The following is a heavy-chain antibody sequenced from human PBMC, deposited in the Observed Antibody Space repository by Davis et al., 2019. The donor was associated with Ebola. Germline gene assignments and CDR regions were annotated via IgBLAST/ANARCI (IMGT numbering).Heavy chain of an antibody. J-gene: IGHJ6*04. CDR3: ARSGLSFGVVKYHYGMDV. CDR1: GFTSRSYA. D-gene: IGHD3-3*01. V-gene: IGHV3-23*01. Sequence: GESLNTPCPAPGFTSRSYAMRRARQAPAQGLEWVSAISGSGGTTYYAGSLKGRLPVSRDNSKKTMYLQMNSLRAEDTAVYYCARSGLSFGVVKYHYGMDVWGKGTTVTVSS. CDR2: ISGSGGTT.